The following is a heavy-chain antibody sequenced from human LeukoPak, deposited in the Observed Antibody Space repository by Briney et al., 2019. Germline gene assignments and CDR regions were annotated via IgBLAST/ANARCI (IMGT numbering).Heavy chain of an antibody. CDR1: GHTFTSYG. CDR3: ARDTHIVVVPAARGDYYYYGMDV. J-gene: IGHJ6*02. D-gene: IGHD2-2*01. Sequence: ASVKVSCKASGHTFTSYGISWVRQAPGQGLEWMGWISAYNGNTNYAQKLQGRVTMTTDTSTSTAYMELRSLRSDDTAVHYCARDTHIVVVPAARGDYYYYGMDVWGQGTTVTVSS. V-gene: IGHV1-18*01. CDR2: ISAYNGNT.